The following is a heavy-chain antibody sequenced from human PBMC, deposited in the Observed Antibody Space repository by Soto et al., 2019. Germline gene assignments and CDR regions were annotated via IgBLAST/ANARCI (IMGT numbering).Heavy chain of an antibody. V-gene: IGHV3-48*03. CDR2: ISSSGSTM. J-gene: IGHJ4*02. CDR1: GFTFSNYE. Sequence: PGGSLRLSCGASGFTFSNYEMNWVRQAPGKGLEWVSYISSSGSTMYYADSAKGRFTISRDNAKNSLYLQMNSLKVEDTAVYYCVRGGVYWGQGPLVTVSS. CDR3: VRGGVY. D-gene: IGHD2-8*01.